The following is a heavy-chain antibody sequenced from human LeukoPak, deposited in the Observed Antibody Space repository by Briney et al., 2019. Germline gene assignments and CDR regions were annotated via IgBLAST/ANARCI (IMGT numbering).Heavy chain of an antibody. Sequence: PGGSLRLSCSASGFTFSTYAMHWVRQAPGKGLEYVSAISSNGGSTYYADSVKGRFTISRDNSKNTLYLQMSSLRAEDTAVYYCVKSMRVAVIPDAFDIWGQGTMVTVSS. CDR1: GFTFSTYA. D-gene: IGHD3-22*01. CDR2: ISSNGGST. CDR3: VKSMRVAVIPDAFDI. V-gene: IGHV3-64D*09. J-gene: IGHJ3*02.